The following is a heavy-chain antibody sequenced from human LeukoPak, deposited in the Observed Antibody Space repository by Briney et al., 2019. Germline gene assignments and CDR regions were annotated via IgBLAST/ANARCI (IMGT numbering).Heavy chain of an antibody. CDR2: IYNSGST. CDR3: ARQGGYTSHFDY. CDR1: GGSISSYY. J-gene: IGHJ4*02. D-gene: IGHD5-12*01. V-gene: IGHV4-59*08. Sequence: SETLSLTCTVSGGSISSYYWSWIRQSPGRGLGWIGNIYNSGSTNYNPSLKSRVTISLDSSKKQFSLKLISVTAADAAVYYCARQGGYTSHFDYWGQRTQVTVSS.